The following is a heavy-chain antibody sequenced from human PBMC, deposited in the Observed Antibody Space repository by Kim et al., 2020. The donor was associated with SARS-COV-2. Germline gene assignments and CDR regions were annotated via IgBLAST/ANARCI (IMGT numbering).Heavy chain of an antibody. J-gene: IGHJ5*02. D-gene: IGHD4-17*01. Sequence: SCTPSLTSRVTISVDTSKNQFSLKLSSVTAADTAVYYCARERLGWFDPWGQGTLVTVSS. CDR3: ARERLGWFDP. V-gene: IGHV4-31*02.